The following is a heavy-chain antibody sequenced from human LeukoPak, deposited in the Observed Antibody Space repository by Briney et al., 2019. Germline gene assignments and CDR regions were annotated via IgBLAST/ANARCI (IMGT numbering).Heavy chain of an antibody. Sequence: GGSLRLSCAASGFTFSSYAMSWVRQAPGKGLEWVSAISGSGGSTYYADSVKGRFTISRDNSKNTLYLQMNSLRAEDTAVYYCAKARAFYDSLSAAPRNWGQGTLVTVSS. V-gene: IGHV3-23*01. CDR1: GFTFSSYA. CDR3: AKARAFYDSLSAAPRN. D-gene: IGHD3-22*01. J-gene: IGHJ4*02. CDR2: ISGSGGST.